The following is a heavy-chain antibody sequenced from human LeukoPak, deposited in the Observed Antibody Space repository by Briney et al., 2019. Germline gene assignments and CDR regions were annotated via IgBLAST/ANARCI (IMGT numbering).Heavy chain of an antibody. CDR3: ARESSGWTKAFDY. Sequence: SETLSLTCTVSGGSISSGGYYWSWIRQHPGKGLEWIGYIYYSGSTYYNPSLKSRVTISVDTSKNQFSLKLSPVTAADTAVYYCARESSGWTKAFDYWGQGTLVTVSS. J-gene: IGHJ4*02. CDR1: GGSISSGGYY. V-gene: IGHV4-31*03. D-gene: IGHD6-19*01. CDR2: IYYSGST.